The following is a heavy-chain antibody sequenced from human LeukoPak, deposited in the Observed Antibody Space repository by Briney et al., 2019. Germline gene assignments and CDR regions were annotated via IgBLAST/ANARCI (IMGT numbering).Heavy chain of an antibody. D-gene: IGHD6-13*01. CDR2: INSDGSST. J-gene: IGHJ6*03. CDR3: ARDRRGYSSSWYNGYYMDV. CDR1: GFTFSSYW. V-gene: IGHV3-74*01. Sequence: GGSLRLSCAASGFTFSSYWMHWVRQAPGKGLVWVSRINSDGSSTSYADSVKGRFTISRDNAKNTLYLQMNSLRAEDTAVYYCARDRRGYSSSWYNGYYMDVWGKGTTVTVSS.